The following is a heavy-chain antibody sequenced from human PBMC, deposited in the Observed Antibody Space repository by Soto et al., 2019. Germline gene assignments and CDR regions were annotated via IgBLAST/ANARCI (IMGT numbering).Heavy chain of an antibody. J-gene: IGHJ4*02. CDR3: AKDRGDGSYYLGYEFDY. CDR1: GFTFSNYA. CDR2: IGGSGRST. Sequence: DVQLLESGGGVVQPGGSLRLSCAASGFTFSNYAMNWVRQASEKGLGWVSTIGGSGRSTDYADSVKGRFTVSRDNLKATLYLQMNSLRVEDTAVYYCAKDRGDGSYYLGYEFDYGGQGDLVTVSS. D-gene: IGHD5-12*01. V-gene: IGHV3-23*01.